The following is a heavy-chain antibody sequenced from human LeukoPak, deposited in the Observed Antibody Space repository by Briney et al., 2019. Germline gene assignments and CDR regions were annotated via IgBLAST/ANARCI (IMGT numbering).Heavy chain of an antibody. Sequence: ASVKVSCKASGGTFSSYAISWVRQAPGQGLEWMGRIIPILGIANYAQKFQGRVTITADKSTSTAYMELSSLRSEDTAVYYCARDHYSLSTYYDFWSGYYPYYYYGMDVWGQGTTVTVSS. CDR1: GGTFSSYA. J-gene: IGHJ6*02. CDR3: ARDHYSLSTYYDFWSGYYPYYYYGMDV. V-gene: IGHV1-69*04. CDR2: IIPILGIA. D-gene: IGHD3-3*01.